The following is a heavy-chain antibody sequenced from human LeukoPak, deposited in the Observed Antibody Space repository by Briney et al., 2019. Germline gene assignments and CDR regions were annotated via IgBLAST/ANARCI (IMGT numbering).Heavy chain of an antibody. V-gene: IGHV1-69*01. CDR1: GGTFSSYA. D-gene: IGHD3-3*01. Sequence: SVMVSCKASGGTFSSYAISWVRQAPGQGLEWMGGIIPIFGTANYAQKFQGRVTITADESTSTAYMELSSLRSEDTAVYYCARSTYYDFWSGYYFDYWGQGTLVTVSS. CDR3: ARSTYYDFWSGYYFDY. CDR2: IIPIFGTA. J-gene: IGHJ4*02.